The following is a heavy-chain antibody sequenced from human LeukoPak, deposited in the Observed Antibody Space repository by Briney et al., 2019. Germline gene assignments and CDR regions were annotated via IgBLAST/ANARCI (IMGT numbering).Heavy chain of an antibody. CDR2: IKQDGSEK. CDR1: GFTFSSYW. V-gene: IGHV3-7*01. D-gene: IGHD6-13*01. CDR3: ARGLYFGIAAAGNR. J-gene: IGHJ4*02. Sequence: GGSLRLSCAASGFTFSSYWMSWVRQAPGKGLEWVANIKQDGSEKYYVDSVKGRFTISRDNAKNSLYLQMNSLRAEDTAVYYCARGLYFGIAAAGNRWGRGTLVTVSS.